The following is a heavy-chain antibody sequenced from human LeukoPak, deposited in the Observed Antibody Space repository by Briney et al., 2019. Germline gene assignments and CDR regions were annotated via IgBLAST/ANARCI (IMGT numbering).Heavy chain of an antibody. J-gene: IGHJ4*02. CDR2: ISYDGSNK. CDR3: ARDKEQYYYDSSGYPDY. D-gene: IGHD3-22*01. Sequence: GGSLRLSCAASGFTFSSYGMHWVRQAPGKGLEWVAVISYDGSNKYYADSVKGRFTISRDNSKNTLYLQMNSLRAEDTAVYYCARDKEQYYYDSSGYPDYWGQGTLVTVSS. CDR1: GFTFSSYG. V-gene: IGHV3-30-3*01.